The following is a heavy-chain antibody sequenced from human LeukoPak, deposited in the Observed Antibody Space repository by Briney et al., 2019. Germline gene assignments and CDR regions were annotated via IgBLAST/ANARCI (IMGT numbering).Heavy chain of an antibody. CDR2: ISGSGGST. D-gene: IGHD3-10*01. V-gene: IGHV3-23*01. J-gene: IGHJ4*02. CDR1: GFTFSSYA. Sequence: SGGSLRLSCAASGFTFSSYAMSWVRQAPGKGLEWVSAISGSGGSTYYADSVKGRFTISRDNSKNTLYLQMNSLRAEDTAVYYCAKVKRLLWFGGWYYFDYWGQGTLVTVSS. CDR3: AKVKRLLWFGGWYYFDY.